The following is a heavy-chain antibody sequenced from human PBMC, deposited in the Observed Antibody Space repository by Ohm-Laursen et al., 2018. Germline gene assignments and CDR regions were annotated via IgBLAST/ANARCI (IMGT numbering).Heavy chain of an antibody. J-gene: IGHJ5*02. D-gene: IGHD2-2*01. Sequence: SLRLSCSASGFTFSAYGMHWVRQAPGKGLEWVSAISGSGGSTYYADSVKGRFTISRDNSKNTLYLQMNSLRAEDTAVYYCAKEAIVVVPAAIRGGFDGWGQGTLVTVSS. CDR1: GFTFSAYG. CDR2: ISGSGGST. V-gene: IGHV3-23*01. CDR3: AKEAIVVVPAAIRGGFDG.